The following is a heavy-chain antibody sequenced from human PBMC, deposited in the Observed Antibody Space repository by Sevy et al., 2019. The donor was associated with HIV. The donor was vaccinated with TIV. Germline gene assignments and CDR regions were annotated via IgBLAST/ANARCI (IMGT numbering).Heavy chain of an antibody. J-gene: IGHJ6*02. CDR3: ANILEWLFRTPGDYYYYGMDV. CDR1: GFTFSSYA. D-gene: IGHD3-3*01. V-gene: IGHV3-23*01. Sequence: GGSLRLSCAASGFTFSSYAMSWVRQAPGKGLEWVSAISGSGGSTYYADSVKGRFTISRDNSKNTLYLQMNSLRAEDTAVYYCANILEWLFRTPGDYYYYGMDVWGQGTTVTVSS. CDR2: ISGSGGST.